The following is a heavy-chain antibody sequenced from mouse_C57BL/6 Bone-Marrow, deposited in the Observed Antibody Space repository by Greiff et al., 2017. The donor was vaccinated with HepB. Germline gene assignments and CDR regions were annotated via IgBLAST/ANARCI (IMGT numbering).Heavy chain of an antibody. D-gene: IGHD2-4*01. CDR2: IDPANGNT. CDR3: ARGWDYDYAPFAY. V-gene: IGHV14-3*01. Sequence: VQLQQSVAELVRPGASVKLSCTSSGFNIKNTYMHWVKQRPEQGLEWIGRIDPANGNTKYAQNFQGKATITADTSCNTAYLQLSSLTSEDTAFYYCARGWDYDYAPFAYWGQGTLVTVSA. CDR1: GFNIKNTY. J-gene: IGHJ3*01.